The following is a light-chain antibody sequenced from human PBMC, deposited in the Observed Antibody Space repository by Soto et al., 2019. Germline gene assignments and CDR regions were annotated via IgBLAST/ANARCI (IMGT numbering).Light chain of an antibody. CDR1: QSVGSRF. CDR3: QQSGTSHPVA. J-gene: IGKJ4*01. Sequence: IVLTQSPGSLSLSPGERATLSSKASQSVGSRFLAWYQQKPGQAPRLLIYGASNRANGIPDRFSGSASGTDFTLTVCRLGPEDFAVYYCQQSGTSHPVAFGGGTKVDIK. V-gene: IGKV3-20*01. CDR2: GAS.